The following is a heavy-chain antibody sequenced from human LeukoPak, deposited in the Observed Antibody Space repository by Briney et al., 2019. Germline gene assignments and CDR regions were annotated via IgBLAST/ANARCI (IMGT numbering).Heavy chain of an antibody. D-gene: IGHD2-15*01. V-gene: IGHV3-53*01. CDR3: ARDGAGYCSGGSCSAYCGGDCSGAFDI. CDR2: IYSGGST. Sequence: PGGSLRLSCAASGFTVSSNYMSWFRQAPGKGLEWVSVIYSGGSTYYADSVKGRFTISRDSSKNTLYLQMNSLRAEDTAVYYCARDGAGYCSGGSCSAYCGGDCSGAFDIWGQGTMVTVSS. J-gene: IGHJ3*02. CDR1: GFTVSSNY.